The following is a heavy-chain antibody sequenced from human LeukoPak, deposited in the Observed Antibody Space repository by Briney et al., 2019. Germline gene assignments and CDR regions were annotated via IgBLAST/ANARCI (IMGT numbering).Heavy chain of an antibody. Sequence: SQTLSLTCAVYGGSFSGYYWSWLRQPPGKGLEWIGEINHSGSTNYNPSLKSRVTISVDTSKNQFSLKLSSVTAADTAVYYCARGPRCSGGSCYYYYYGMDVWGKGTTVTVSS. J-gene: IGHJ6*04. V-gene: IGHV4-34*01. D-gene: IGHD2-15*01. CDR3: ARGPRCSGGSCYYYYYGMDV. CDR2: INHSGST. CDR1: GGSFSGYY.